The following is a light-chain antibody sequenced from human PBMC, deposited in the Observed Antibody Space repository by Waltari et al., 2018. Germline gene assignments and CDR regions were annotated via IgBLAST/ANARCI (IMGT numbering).Light chain of an antibody. V-gene: IGLV1-40*01. CDR3: QSYDSSLSGVI. J-gene: IGLJ2*01. Sequence: QSVLTQPPSLSGAPGQRITIPCTGTSSNIGAGYDVHWYLQLPRPAPKPRTLGNNNRPSGVPDRFSASKSDTSASLAITGLQAEDEADYYCQSYDSSLSGVIFGGGTKLTVL. CDR1: SSNIGAGYD. CDR2: GNN.